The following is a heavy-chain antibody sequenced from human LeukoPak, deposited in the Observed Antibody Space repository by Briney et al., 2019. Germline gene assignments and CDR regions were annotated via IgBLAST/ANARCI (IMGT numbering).Heavy chain of an antibody. CDR2: INHSGST. CDR3: ARMAYYYGSGSYYNAPKGYYYYGMDV. Sequence: SETLSLTCAVYGGSFSGYYWSWIRQPPGKGLEWIGEINHSGSTNYNPSLKSRVTISVDTSKNQFSLKLSSVTAADTAVYYCARMAYYYGSGSYYNAPKGYYYYGMDVWGQGTTVTASS. J-gene: IGHJ6*02. V-gene: IGHV4-34*01. CDR1: GGSFSGYY. D-gene: IGHD3-10*01.